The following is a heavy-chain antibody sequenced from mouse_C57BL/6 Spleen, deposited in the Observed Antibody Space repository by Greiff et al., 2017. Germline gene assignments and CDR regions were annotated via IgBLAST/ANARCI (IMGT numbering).Heavy chain of an antibody. CDR1: GYTFTSYD. CDR3: ARTTTVVGGFFDY. V-gene: IGHV1-85*01. J-gene: IGHJ2*01. D-gene: IGHD1-1*01. CDR2: IYPRDGST. Sequence: VQLQQSGPELVKPGASVKLSCKASGYTFTSYDINWVKQRPGQGLEWIGWIYPRDGSTKYNEKFKGKATFTVDTSSSTAYMELHSLTSEDSAVYFCARTTTVVGGFFDYWGQGTTLTVSS.